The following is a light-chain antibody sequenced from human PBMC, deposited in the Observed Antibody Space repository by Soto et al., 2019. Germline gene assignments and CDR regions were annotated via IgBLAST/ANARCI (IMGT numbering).Light chain of an antibody. V-gene: IGKV3D-20*02. Sequence: EIVLTQSPGTLSLSPGERATLSCRASQSLRSSHLAWYQQKPGQAPRLLMFGASSRATGIPDRFSGSASGTDFTLTISSLQSEDFAIYYCQQYNNWLMLSFGGGTKVDIK. CDR2: GAS. J-gene: IGKJ4*01. CDR1: QSLRSSH. CDR3: QQYNNWLMLS.